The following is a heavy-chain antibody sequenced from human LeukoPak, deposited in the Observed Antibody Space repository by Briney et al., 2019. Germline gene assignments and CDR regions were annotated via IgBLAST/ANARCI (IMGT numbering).Heavy chain of an antibody. V-gene: IGHV4-4*02. CDR3: AAGGGGYDLTGFDP. CDR2: IFQSGST. Sequence: SETLSLTCAVSGDSISSSNWWNWVRQSPGKGLEWIGEIFQSGSTSYNPSLKSRVTISVDRSKNQFSLKLSSVTAADTAVYYCAAGGGGYDLTGFDPWGQGTLVTVSS. J-gene: IGHJ5*02. CDR1: GDSISSSNW. D-gene: IGHD5-12*01.